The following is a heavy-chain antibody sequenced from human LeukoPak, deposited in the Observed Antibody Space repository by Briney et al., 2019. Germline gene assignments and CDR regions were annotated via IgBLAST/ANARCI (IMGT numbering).Heavy chain of an antibody. V-gene: IGHV4-61*02. D-gene: IGHD2-2*01. CDR3: ARDLMGVVPAAPRGDAFDI. CDR2: IYTSGST. J-gene: IGHJ3*02. Sequence: SQTLSLTCTVSGGSISSGSYYWSWTRQPAGKGLEWIGRIYTSGSTNYNPSLKSRVTISVDTSKNQFSLKLSSVTAADTAVYYCARDLMGVVPAAPRGDAFDIWGKGTMVTVSS. CDR1: GGSISSGSYY.